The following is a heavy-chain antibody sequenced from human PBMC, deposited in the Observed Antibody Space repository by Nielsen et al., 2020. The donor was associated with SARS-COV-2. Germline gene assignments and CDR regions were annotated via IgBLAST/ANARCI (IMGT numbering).Heavy chain of an antibody. J-gene: IGHJ6*02. D-gene: IGHD1-26*01. CDR3: ARPQVGVTHPQYSYGMDL. Sequence: SVKVSCKGPGDAFNTYAFGWVRQAAGQGVEWMGRIIPGRGTAKSAQRFQDRVTISAAKSTSTVYMELRSLTSDDSAVYYCARPQVGVTHPQYSYGMDLWGQGTTVTVSS. CDR2: IIPGRGTA. V-gene: IGHV1-69*10. CDR1: GDAFNTYA.